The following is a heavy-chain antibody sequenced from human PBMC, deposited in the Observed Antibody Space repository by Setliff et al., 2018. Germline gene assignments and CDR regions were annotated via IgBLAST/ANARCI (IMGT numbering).Heavy chain of an antibody. CDR2: IWYDGSNK. J-gene: IGHJ4*02. CDR1: GFTFNNFA. V-gene: IGHV3-33*01. CDR3: ARQATYY. Sequence: PGGFLRLSCAASGFTFNNFAMHWVRQAPGKGLEWVAVIWYDGSNKYYADSVKGRFTISRDNSKNTLYLQMNSLRAEDTALYYCARQATYYWGQGTLVTVSS.